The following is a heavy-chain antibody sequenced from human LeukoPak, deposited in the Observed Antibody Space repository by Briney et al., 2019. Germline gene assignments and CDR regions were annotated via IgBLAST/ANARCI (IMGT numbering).Heavy chain of an antibody. CDR2: INPNSGGT. CDR1: GYTFTGYY. D-gene: IGHD1-26*01. CDR3: ARDLKWNYFDY. Sequence: ASVKVSCKASGYTFTGYYMHWVRQAPGQGLEWMGWINPNSGGTNYAQKFRGRVTTTRDTSISTAYMELSRLRSDDTAVYYCARDLKWNYFDYWGQGTLVTVSS. J-gene: IGHJ4*02. V-gene: IGHV1-2*02.